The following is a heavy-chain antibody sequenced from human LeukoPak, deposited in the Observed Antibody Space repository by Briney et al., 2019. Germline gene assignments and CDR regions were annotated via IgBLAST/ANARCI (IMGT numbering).Heavy chain of an antibody. V-gene: IGHV3-23*01. D-gene: IGHD2-8*02. CDR1: GFTFSSYA. CDR2: ISGGGGST. CDR3: AKVGESGGLWKYYFDY. Sequence: GGSLRLSCAASGFTFSSYAMSWVRQAPGEGLEWVSAISGGGGSTYYADSVKGRFTISRDNSKNTLYLQMNSLRAEDTAVYYCAKVGESGGLWKYYFDYWGQGTLVTVSS. J-gene: IGHJ4*02.